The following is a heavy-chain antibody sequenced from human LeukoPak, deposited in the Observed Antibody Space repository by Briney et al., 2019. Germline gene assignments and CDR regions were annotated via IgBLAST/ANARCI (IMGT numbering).Heavy chain of an antibody. D-gene: IGHD6-19*01. V-gene: IGHV1-69*04. Sequence: SVKVSCKASGYTFTSYGISWVRQAPGQGLEWMGRIIPILGIANYAQKFQGRVTITADKSTSTAYMELSSLRSEDTAVYYCARGPYSSGWSGTGVYYFDYWGQGTLVTVSS. J-gene: IGHJ4*02. CDR1: GYTFTSYG. CDR2: IIPILGIA. CDR3: ARGPYSSGWSGTGVYYFDY.